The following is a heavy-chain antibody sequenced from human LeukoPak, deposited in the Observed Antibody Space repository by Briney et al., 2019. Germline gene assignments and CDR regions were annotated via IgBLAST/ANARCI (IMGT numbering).Heavy chain of an antibody. J-gene: IGHJ4*02. Sequence: GGSLRLSCAASGFTFSNYAMSWVRQAPGKGLEWVSAIIGGGGSTYYADSVKGRFTISRDNSKNTLNLQMNSLRAEDTAVYYCAKDYVELQFDYWGQGALVTVSS. CDR1: GFTFSNYA. CDR2: IIGGGGST. D-gene: IGHD1-7*01. CDR3: AKDYVELQFDY. V-gene: IGHV3-23*01.